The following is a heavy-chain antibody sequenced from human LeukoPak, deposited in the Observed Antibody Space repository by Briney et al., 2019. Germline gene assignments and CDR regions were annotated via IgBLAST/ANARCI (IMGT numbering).Heavy chain of an antibody. CDR2: ISRSGSTK. CDR1: GFTFSDYN. V-gene: IGHV3-11*01. D-gene: IGHD3-10*01. J-gene: IGHJ4*02. CDR3: ARDDNYGPGQPDD. Sequence: PGGSLRLSCAASGFTFSDYNMRWIRQAPGKGLEWVSSISRSGSTKYYADSVKGRFTISRDNAKNSLFLQMNSLRAEDTAVYYCARDDNYGPGQPDDWGQGTLVTVSS.